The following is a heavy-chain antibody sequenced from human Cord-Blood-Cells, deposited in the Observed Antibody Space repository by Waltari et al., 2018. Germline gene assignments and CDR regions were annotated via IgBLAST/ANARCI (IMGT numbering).Heavy chain of an antibody. V-gene: IGHV1-3*01. D-gene: IGHD1-1*01. Sequence: QVQLVQSGAEVKKPGASVKVSCKASGYTFTSYAMHWVRQAPGQRLEWMGWINAGNGNTKYSQKFQGRVTITRDTSASTAYMELSSLRSEDTAVYYCARVPPTDDWYFDLWGRGTLVTVSS. CDR1: GYTFTSYA. CDR2: INAGNGNT. J-gene: IGHJ2*01. CDR3: ARVPPTDDWYFDL.